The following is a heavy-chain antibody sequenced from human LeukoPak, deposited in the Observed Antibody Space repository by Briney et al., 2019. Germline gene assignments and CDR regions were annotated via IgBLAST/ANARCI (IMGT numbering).Heavy chain of an antibody. CDR2: INHSGST. Sequence: SETLSLTCAVYGRTFSGYYWSWIRQPPGKGLEWIGEINHSGSTNYNPSLKSRVTISVDTSKNQFSLKLSSVTAADTAVYYCARDRDSSGWVTIFDYWGQGTLVTVSS. D-gene: IGHD6-19*01. V-gene: IGHV4-34*01. J-gene: IGHJ4*02. CDR3: ARDRDSSGWVTIFDY. CDR1: GRTFSGYY.